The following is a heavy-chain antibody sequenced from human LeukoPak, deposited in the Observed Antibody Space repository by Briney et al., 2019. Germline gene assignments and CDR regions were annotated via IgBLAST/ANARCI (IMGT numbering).Heavy chain of an antibody. D-gene: IGHD3-10*01. CDR1: GYTLTELS. CDR2: FDPEDGET. J-gene: IGHJ6*02. Sequence: ASVKVSCKVSGYTLTELSMHWVRQAPGEGLGWMGGFDPEDGETIYAQKFQGRVTMTEDTSTDTAYMELSSLRSEDTAVYYCATAVRGVIHPYGRDVWGQGTTVTVSS. CDR3: ATAVRGVIHPYGRDV. V-gene: IGHV1-24*01.